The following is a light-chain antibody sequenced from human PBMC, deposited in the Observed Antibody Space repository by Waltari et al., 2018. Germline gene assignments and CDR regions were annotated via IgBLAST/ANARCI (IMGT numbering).Light chain of an antibody. CDR3: QLYEDSRRYT. CDR1: QPVSSSY. J-gene: IGKJ2*01. CDR2: GGS. V-gene: IGKV3-20*01. Sequence: ELLFTQSPRALSLSPADGATLSCRASQPVSSSYLTWSQPRPGHAPSLCIYGGSRRATGTPVRFSGSGAGTDFTFTIRRLEPEDFAVYSGQLYEDSRRYTFGQGTTVEI.